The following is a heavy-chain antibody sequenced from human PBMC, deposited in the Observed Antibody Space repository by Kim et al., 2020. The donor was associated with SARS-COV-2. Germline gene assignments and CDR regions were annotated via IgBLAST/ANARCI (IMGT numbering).Heavy chain of an antibody. CDR3: ATTQLVQGDAFDI. Sequence: YNPSLKSRVTISVDTSKNQFSLKLSSVTAADTAVYYCATTQLVQGDAFDIWGQGTMVTVSS. V-gene: IGHV4-39*01. J-gene: IGHJ3*02. D-gene: IGHD1-1*01.